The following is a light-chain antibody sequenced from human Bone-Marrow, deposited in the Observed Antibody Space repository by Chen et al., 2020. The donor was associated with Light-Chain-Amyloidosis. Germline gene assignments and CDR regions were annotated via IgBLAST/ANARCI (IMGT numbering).Light chain of an antibody. J-gene: IGLJ3*02. V-gene: IGLV3-21*02. CDR2: DDS. CDR3: QVWDRSSDRPV. CDR1: NIGSTS. Sequence: SYVLTQPSSVSVAPGQTATIACGGNNIGSTSVHWYQQTPGRAPLLVVYDDSARPPGIPERLTGSNSGNAATLTISRVEAGDEADYYCQVWDRSSDRPVFGGGTKLTVL.